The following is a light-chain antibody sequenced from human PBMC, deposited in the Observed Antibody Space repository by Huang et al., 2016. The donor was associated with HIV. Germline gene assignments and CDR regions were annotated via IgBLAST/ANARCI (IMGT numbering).Light chain of an antibody. CDR1: QSVSSN. Sequence: EIVMTQSQATLSVSPGERATLSCRASQSVSSNFAWYQQKPGQAPRLLIYGASTRATGIPARFSGSGSGTEFTLTISSLQSEDFAVYYCQQYNDWPPEGTFGQGTKVEIK. J-gene: IGKJ1*01. CDR2: GAS. CDR3: QQYNDWPPEGT. V-gene: IGKV3-15*01.